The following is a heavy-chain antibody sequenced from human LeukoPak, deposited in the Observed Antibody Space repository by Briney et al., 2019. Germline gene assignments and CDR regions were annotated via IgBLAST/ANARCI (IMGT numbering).Heavy chain of an antibody. CDR2: IGSTSSDR. CDR1: GFTSSTYT. J-gene: IGHJ4*02. V-gene: IGHV3-21*01. Sequence: GGSLRLSCAASGFTSSTYTMNWVRQAPGKGLECVLSIGSTSSDRCYADSVKGRFTISRDNAENSLHLQMNSLRADDTAMYYCVNGDYREYWGQGTRVTVSS. CDR3: VNGDYREY. D-gene: IGHD4-17*01.